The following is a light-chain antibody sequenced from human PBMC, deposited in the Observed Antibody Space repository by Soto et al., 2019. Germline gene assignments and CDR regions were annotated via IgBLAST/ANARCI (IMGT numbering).Light chain of an antibody. CDR3: KSYDSSNRA. J-gene: IGLJ3*02. Sequence: NFMLTQPHSVSESPGKTVTISCTRSSGSIASNYVQWYQQRPGSAPTTVIYEDNQRPSGVPDRFSGSIDSSSNSASLTISGLKTEDEADYYCKSYDSSNRAFGGGTKLTVL. CDR1: SGSIASNY. V-gene: IGLV6-57*03. CDR2: EDN.